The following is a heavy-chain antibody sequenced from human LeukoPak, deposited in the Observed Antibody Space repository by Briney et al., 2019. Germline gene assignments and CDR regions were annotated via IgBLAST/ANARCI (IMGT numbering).Heavy chain of an antibody. V-gene: IGHV3-11*06. CDR3: ARDAPFLTIPIPMDV. D-gene: IGHD3-3*02. CDR2: ISSSSSYT. Sequence: PGGSLRLSCATSGFTFSDHYMDWVRQAPGKGLEWVSYISSSSSYTNYADSVKGRFTISRDNAKNSLYLQMNSLRAEDTAVYYCARDAPFLTIPIPMDVWGKGTTVTVSS. J-gene: IGHJ6*04. CDR1: GFTFSDHY.